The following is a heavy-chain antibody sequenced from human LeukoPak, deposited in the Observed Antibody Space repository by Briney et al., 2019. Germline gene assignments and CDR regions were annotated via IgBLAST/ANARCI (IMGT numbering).Heavy chain of an antibody. Sequence: GGSLRLSCAASGFTFSSYAMHWVRQAPGKGLEWVAVISYDGSNKYYADSVKGRFTISRDNSKNTLYLQLNSLRAEDTAIYYCARDSAITSGWHCGDYWGQGTLVTVS. CDR3: ARDSAITSGWHCGDY. CDR1: GFTFSSYA. V-gene: IGHV3-30-3*01. D-gene: IGHD6-19*01. CDR2: ISYDGSNK. J-gene: IGHJ4*02.